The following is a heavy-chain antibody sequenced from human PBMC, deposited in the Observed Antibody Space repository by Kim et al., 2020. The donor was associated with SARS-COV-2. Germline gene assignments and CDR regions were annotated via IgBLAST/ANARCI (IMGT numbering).Heavy chain of an antibody. V-gene: IGHV3-30*02. Sequence: VKGRFTISRDNSKNTLYLQMNSLGAEDTAVYYCAKASGSGRRYYYYGMDVWGQGTTVTVSS. D-gene: IGHD3-10*01. CDR3: AKASGSGRRYYYYGMDV. J-gene: IGHJ6*02.